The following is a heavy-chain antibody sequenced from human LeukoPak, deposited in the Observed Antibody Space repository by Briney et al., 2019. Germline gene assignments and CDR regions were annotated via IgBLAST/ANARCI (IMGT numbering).Heavy chain of an antibody. CDR3: AKVSYDSSGYVFDY. CDR1: GLTFSSYA. D-gene: IGHD3-22*01. Sequence: GGSLRLSCAVSGLTFSSYAMSWVRQAPGKGLEWVSDISGSGGSTYYADSVKGRFTISRDNSKNTLYLQMNSLRAEDTAVYYCAKVSYDSSGYVFDYWGQGTLVTVSS. J-gene: IGHJ4*02. CDR2: ISGSGGST. V-gene: IGHV3-23*01.